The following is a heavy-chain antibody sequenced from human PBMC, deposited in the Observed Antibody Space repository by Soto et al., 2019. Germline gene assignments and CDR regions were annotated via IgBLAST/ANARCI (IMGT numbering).Heavy chain of an antibody. CDR1: GYTSTSYY. CDR2: INPSGGST. Sequence: ASVKVSCKASGYTSTSYYMHWVRQAPGQGLEWMGIINPSGGSTSYAQKFQGRVTMTRDTSTSTVYMELSSLRSEDTAVYYCARVITIFGVVVKISYYFDYWGQGTLVTVSS. V-gene: IGHV1-46*01. CDR3: ARVITIFGVVVKISYYFDY. J-gene: IGHJ4*02. D-gene: IGHD3-3*01.